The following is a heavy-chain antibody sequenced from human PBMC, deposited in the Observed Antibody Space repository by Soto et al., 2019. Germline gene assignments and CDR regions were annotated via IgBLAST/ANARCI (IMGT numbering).Heavy chain of an antibody. CDR2: IKKDGSEK. V-gene: IGHV3-7*05. Sequence: EVQLVDSGGGLVQPGGSLRLSCAVSGFTFSNYWMSWVRQAPGKGLEWVANIKKDGSEKYYVDSVKGRFIISRDNGKKSLYLQMNDLRAEDTAVYYCAAILGMDVWGQGTTVTVSS. J-gene: IGHJ6*02. CDR1: GFTFSNYW. CDR3: AAILGMDV. D-gene: IGHD3-3*02.